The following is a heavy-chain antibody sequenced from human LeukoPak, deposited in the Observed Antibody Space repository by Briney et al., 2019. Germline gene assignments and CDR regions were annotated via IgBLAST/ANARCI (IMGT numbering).Heavy chain of an antibody. D-gene: IGHD4-11*01. J-gene: IGHJ6*03. CDR3: AKTPTVTPNYYYYYMDV. V-gene: IGHV3-23*01. CDR2: ISGGGDST. CDR1: GFIFSSYA. Sequence: GGSLRLSCAASGFIFSSYAMSWVRQAPGKGPEWVSTISGGGDSTYYADSVKGRFTISRDNSKNTLSLQMNSLRAEDTAVYYCAKTPTVTPNYYYYYMDVWGKGTTVTVSS.